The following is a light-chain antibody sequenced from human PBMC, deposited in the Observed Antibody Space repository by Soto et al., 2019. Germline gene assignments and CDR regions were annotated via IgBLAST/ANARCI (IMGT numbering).Light chain of an antibody. CDR3: QQYNSYPYT. V-gene: IGKV1-5*03. CDR1: QSISSW. CDR2: KAS. Sequence: DIQMTQSPSTLSASVGDRVTITCRASQSISSWLAWYQQKPGKAPKLLIYKASSLESGVPSRFSGSGPGTEFTLTISSLQPDDFATYYCQQYNSYPYTFGQGTRLAIK. J-gene: IGKJ5*01.